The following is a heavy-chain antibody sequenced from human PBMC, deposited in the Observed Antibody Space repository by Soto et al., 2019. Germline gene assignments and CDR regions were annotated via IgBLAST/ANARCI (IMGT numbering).Heavy chain of an antibody. CDR3: ARSPYSSSSLDWFDP. Sequence: SETLSLTCTVSGGSISSGDYYWSWIRQPPGKGLEWIGYIYYSGSTYYNPSLKSPVTISIDTSRNQFSLKLRSVTAADTAVYYCARSPYSSSSLDWFDPWGQGMLVTVSS. J-gene: IGHJ5*02. D-gene: IGHD6-6*01. CDR2: IYYSGST. V-gene: IGHV4-30-4*01. CDR1: GGSISSGDYY.